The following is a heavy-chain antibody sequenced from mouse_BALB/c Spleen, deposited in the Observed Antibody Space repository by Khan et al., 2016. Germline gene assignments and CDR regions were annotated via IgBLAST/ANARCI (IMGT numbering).Heavy chain of an antibody. Sequence: EVELVESGGGLVQPGGSRKLSCAASGFTFSSFGMHWVRQAPEKGLEWVAYISSGSSTIYYADTVKGRFTISRDNPKNTLFLQLTSLRSEDSAMYYCARKGARYSDAMDYWGQGTSVTVSS. CDR1: GFTFSSFG. J-gene: IGHJ4*01. D-gene: IGHD1-1*01. CDR2: ISSGSSTI. CDR3: ARKGARYSDAMDY. V-gene: IGHV5-17*02.